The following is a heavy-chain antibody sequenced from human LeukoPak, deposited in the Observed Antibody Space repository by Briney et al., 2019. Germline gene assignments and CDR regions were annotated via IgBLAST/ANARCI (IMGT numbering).Heavy chain of an antibody. D-gene: IGHD2-15*01. CDR1: GFTFSSYS. V-gene: IGHV4-34*01. J-gene: IGHJ1*01. CDR2: INHSGST. CDR3: ARRLLGYCSGGSCYSGYFQH. Sequence: GSLRLSCAASGFTFSSYSMNWVRQPPGKGLEWIGEINHSGSTNSNPSLTSRVTISVDTSKNQFSLKLSSVTAADTAMYYCARRLLGYCSGGSCYSGYFQHWGQGTLVTVSS.